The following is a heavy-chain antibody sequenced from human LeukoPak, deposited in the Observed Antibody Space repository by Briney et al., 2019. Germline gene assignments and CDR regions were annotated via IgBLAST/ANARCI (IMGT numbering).Heavy chain of an antibody. V-gene: IGHV3-66*01. CDR3: ARERTTIVSGTTIGAY. CDR1: GFTVSSNY. Sequence: GGSLRLSCAASGFTVSSNYMSWVRQAPGKGLEWVSVIYSGGSTYYADSVKGRFTISRDNAKSSLYLQMSSLRADDTAVYYCARERTTIVSGTTIGAYWGQGTLVTVSS. J-gene: IGHJ4*02. CDR2: IYSGGST. D-gene: IGHD2/OR15-2a*01.